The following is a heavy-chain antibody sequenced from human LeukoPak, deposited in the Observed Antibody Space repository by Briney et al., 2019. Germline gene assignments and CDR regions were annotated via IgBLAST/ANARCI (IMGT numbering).Heavy chain of an antibody. CDR2: INSDGSTT. CDR1: GFTFSTYW. V-gene: IGHV3-74*01. Sequence: PGGSLRLSCAASGFTFSTYWLHWVRQAPGKGLVWVSRINSDGSTTSYADSVKGRFTSSGDNAKNTLYLQMNSLRPEDTAVYYCARGSNSWNNAFDIWGQGTTVTVSS. D-gene: IGHD2/OR15-2a*01. CDR3: ARGSNSWNNAFDI. J-gene: IGHJ3*02.